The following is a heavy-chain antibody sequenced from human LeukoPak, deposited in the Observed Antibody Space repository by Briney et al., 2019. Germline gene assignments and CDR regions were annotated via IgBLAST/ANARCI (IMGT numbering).Heavy chain of an antibody. Sequence: ETLSLTCTVSGGSISSYYWSWIRQPPGKGLEWIGYIYYSGSTNYNPSLKSRVTISVDTSKNQFSLKLSSVTAADTAVYYCARGGYARDYWGQGTLVTVSS. CDR2: IYYSGST. D-gene: IGHD5-12*01. CDR3: ARGGYARDY. CDR1: GGSISSYY. V-gene: IGHV4-59*08. J-gene: IGHJ4*02.